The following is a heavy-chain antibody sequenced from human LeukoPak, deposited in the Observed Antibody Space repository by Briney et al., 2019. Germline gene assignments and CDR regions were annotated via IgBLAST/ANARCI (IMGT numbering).Heavy chain of an antibody. D-gene: IGHD3-10*01. CDR3: ARAGELLWFGEHSDAYDI. Sequence: PSDTLSLTCAVYGGSFSGYYWSWIRQPPGKGLEWIGEINHSGSTNYSPSLKSRVTISVDTSKNQFSLKLSSLHAADTAVYYCARAGELLWFGEHSDAYDIWGQGTMVTVSS. CDR2: INHSGST. V-gene: IGHV4-34*01. J-gene: IGHJ3*02. CDR1: GGSFSGYY.